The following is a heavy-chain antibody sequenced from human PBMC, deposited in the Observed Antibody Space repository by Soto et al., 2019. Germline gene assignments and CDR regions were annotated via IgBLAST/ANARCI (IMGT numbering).Heavy chain of an antibody. D-gene: IGHD6-19*01. CDR1: GFTFSSYA. V-gene: IGHV3-23*01. J-gene: IGHJ4*02. Sequence: GGSLRLSCAASGFTFSSYAMSWVRQAPGKGLEWVSAISGSGGSTYYADSVKGRFTISRDNSKNTLYLQMNSLRAEDTAVYYCASGSGWYENFDYWGQGTMVTVSS. CDR2: ISGSGGST. CDR3: ASGSGWYENFDY.